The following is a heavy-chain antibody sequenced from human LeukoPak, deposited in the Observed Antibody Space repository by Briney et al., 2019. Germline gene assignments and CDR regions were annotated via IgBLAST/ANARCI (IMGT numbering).Heavy chain of an antibody. J-gene: IGHJ6*03. D-gene: IGHD2-2*02. V-gene: IGHV4-34*01. CDR3: AREKVPAAIGDYYYYMDV. CDR2: INHSGST. CDR1: GGSFSGYY. Sequence: SETLSLTCAVYGGSFSGYYWSWIRQPPRKGLEWIGEINHSGSTNYNPSLKSRVTISVDTSKNQFSLKLSSVTAADTAVYYCAREKVPAAIGDYYYYMDVWGKGTTVTVSS.